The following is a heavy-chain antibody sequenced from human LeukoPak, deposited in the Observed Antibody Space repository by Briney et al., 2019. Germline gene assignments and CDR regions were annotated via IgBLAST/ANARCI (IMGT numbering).Heavy chain of an antibody. D-gene: IGHD6-6*01. CDR1: GGSISSYY. CDR3: ARDRHSYSSSSGPYFDY. CDR2: IYYSGST. V-gene: IGHV4-59*12. J-gene: IGHJ4*02. Sequence: SETLSLTCTVSGGSISSYYWSWIRQPPGKGLEWIGYIYYSGSTNYNPSLKSRVTISIDTSKNQFSLKLSSVTAADTAVYYCARDRHSYSSSSGPYFDYWGQGTLVTVSS.